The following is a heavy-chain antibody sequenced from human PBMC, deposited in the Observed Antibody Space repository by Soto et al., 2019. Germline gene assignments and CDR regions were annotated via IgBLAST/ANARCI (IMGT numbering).Heavy chain of an antibody. D-gene: IGHD3-16*02. V-gene: IGHV3-30-3*01. CDR3: ARDKRARMITFGGVIVSSGYFDY. Sequence: GGSLRLSCAASGFTFSSYAMHWVRQAPGKGLEWVAVISYDGSNKYYADSVKGRFTISRDNSKNTLYLQMNSLRAEDTAVYYCARDKRARMITFGGVIVSSGYFDYWGQGTLVTVSS. J-gene: IGHJ4*02. CDR1: GFTFSSYA. CDR2: ISYDGSNK.